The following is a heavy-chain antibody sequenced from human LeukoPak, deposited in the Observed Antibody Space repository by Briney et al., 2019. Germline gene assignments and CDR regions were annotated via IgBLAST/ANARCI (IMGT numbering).Heavy chain of an antibody. D-gene: IGHD3-22*01. CDR2: VYHSGRT. CDR3: AKMGGHFYDSSTSDPIWFDH. Sequence: SETLSLTCTVSCGSMRPNYWSWVRQAPRKGREWIGYVYHSGRTNVGPSPKSRATILVDTSKNQFSLKLTSVTAAATALYYCAKMGGHFYDSSTSDPIWFDHWGQGIQVTVSS. CDR1: CGSMRPNY. J-gene: IGHJ5*02. V-gene: IGHV4-59*13.